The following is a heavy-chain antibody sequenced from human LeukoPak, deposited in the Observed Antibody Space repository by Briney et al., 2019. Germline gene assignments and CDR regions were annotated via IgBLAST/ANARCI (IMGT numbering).Heavy chain of an antibody. D-gene: IGHD6-19*01. CDR1: GYTFPSYG. J-gene: IGHJ4*02. V-gene: IGHV1-18*01. CDR2: ISGYNGNT. Sequence: ASVKVSCKASGYTFPSYGISWVRQAPGQGLEWMGWISGYNGNTNYAQQKLQGRVTMTTDTSTSTAYMELRSLRSDDTAVYYCARDLKRGYSSGRYSWGTGSSNDYWGQGTLVTVSS. CDR3: ARDLKRGYSSGRYSWGTGSSNDY.